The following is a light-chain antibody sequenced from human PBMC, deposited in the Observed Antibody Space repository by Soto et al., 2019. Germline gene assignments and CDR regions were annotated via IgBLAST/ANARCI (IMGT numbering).Light chain of an antibody. CDR1: QSISSSN. CDR2: GAS. V-gene: IGKV3-20*01. Sequence: EIVLTQSPGTLSLSPGERATLSCRASQSISSSNLAWYQQKPGQAPRLLLYGASNRAAGIPDRFSGSGSGTDFTLTISRMEPEDFVVYYCQQYGRSPDWDRWTLGQGTKVEVK. CDR3: QQYGRSPDWDRWT. J-gene: IGKJ1*01.